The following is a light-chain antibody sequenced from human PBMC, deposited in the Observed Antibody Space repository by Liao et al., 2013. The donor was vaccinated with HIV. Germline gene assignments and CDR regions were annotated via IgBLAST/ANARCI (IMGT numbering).Light chain of an antibody. CDR3: QAWDSNSWV. CDR1: KLGNKF. V-gene: IGLV3-1*01. CDR2: EDS. Sequence: SYVVTQPPSVSVSPGQTASITCSGDKLGNKFVSWYQQRPGQSPVLVIYEDSKRPSGIPERFSGSNSGNTATLTISETQAMDEADYYCQAWDSNSWVFGGGTELTVL. J-gene: IGLJ3*02.